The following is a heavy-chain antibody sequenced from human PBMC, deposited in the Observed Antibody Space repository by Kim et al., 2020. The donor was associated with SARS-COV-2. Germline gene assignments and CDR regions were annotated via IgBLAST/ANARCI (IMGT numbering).Heavy chain of an antibody. CDR3: ARGPHSLGFGEN. V-gene: IGHV4-34*01. D-gene: IGHD3-10*01. CDR1: GGSFSGYY. CDR2: INHSGST. J-gene: IGHJ4*02. Sequence: SETLSLTCAVYGGSFSGYYWSWIRQPPGKGLEWIGEINHSGSTNYNPSLKSRVTISVDTSKNQFSLKLSSVTAADTAVYYCARGPHSLGFGENWGQGTLVTVSS.